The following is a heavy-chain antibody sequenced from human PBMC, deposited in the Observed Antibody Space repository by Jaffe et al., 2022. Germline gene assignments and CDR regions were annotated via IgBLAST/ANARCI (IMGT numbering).Heavy chain of an antibody. Sequence: QLQLQESGSGLVKPSQTLSLTCAVSGGSISSGGYSWSWIRQPPGKGLEWIGYIYHSGSTYYNPSLKSRVTISVDRSKNQFSLKLSSVTAADTAVYYCARDVEATSSGAFDIWGQGTMVTVSS. J-gene: IGHJ3*02. V-gene: IGHV4-30-2*01. CDR3: ARDVEATSSGAFDI. CDR1: GGSISSGGYS. D-gene: IGHD5-12*01. CDR2: IYHSGST.